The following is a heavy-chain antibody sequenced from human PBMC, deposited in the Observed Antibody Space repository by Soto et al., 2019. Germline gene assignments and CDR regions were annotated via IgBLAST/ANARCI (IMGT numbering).Heavy chain of an antibody. CDR1: GGSISSSNW. CDR3: ARYYRPMGITHYYYYGMDV. J-gene: IGHJ6*02. D-gene: IGHD3-10*01. CDR2: IYHSGST. V-gene: IGHV4-4*02. Sequence: QVQLQESGPGLVKPSGTLSLTCAVSGGSISSSNWWSWVRQPPGKGLEWIGEIYHSGSTNYNPSLKSRVTISVDKSKNQFSLKLSSVTAADTAVYYCARYYRPMGITHYYYYGMDVWGQGTTVTVSS.